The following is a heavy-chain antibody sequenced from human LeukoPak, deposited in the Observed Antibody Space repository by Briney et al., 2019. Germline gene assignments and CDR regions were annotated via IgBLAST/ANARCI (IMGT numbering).Heavy chain of an antibody. CDR2: VSHSGNT. D-gene: IGHD3/OR15-3a*01. J-gene: IGHJ4*02. CDR1: VDSITVSDHY. V-gene: IGHV4-39*01. Sequence: SETLSLTCTLSVDSITVSDHYWVWIRQSPGKGLEWNGSVSHSGNTYYKSSLKSQVSISIDTSKNQFSLRLTSVTAADTAVYYCARQTGSGLFILPGGQGTLVTVSS. CDR3: ARQTGSGLFILP.